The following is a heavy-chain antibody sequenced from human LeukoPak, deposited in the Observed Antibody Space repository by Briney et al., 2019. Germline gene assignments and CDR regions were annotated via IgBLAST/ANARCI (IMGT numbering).Heavy chain of an antibody. CDR3: ASQRLSNYVFHNWFDP. D-gene: IGHD4-11*01. V-gene: IGHV1-69*05. CDR2: IIPIFGTA. J-gene: IGHJ5*02. Sequence: SVKVSCKASGGTFSSYAISWVRQAPGQGLEWMGRIIPIFGTANYAQKFQGRVTITTDESTSTAYMELSSLRSEDMAVYYCASQRLSNYVFHNWFDPWGQGTLVTVSS. CDR1: GGTFSSYA.